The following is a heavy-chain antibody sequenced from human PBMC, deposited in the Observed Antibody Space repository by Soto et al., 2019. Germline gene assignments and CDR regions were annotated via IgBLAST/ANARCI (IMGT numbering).Heavy chain of an antibody. CDR2: IHGDRSST. J-gene: IGHJ4*02. Sequence: EVHLVESGGGLVQPGGSLRLSCAASGFTFRTYWMHWVRQVPGKGLVWVSRIHGDRSSTSYADSVKGRFTISRDNAKNTLYLQMNSLRAEDTAVYYCAKGIAISAATTHDYWGQGTLVTVSS. D-gene: IGHD3-3*02. CDR1: GFTFRTYW. V-gene: IGHV3-74*01. CDR3: AKGIAISAATTHDY.